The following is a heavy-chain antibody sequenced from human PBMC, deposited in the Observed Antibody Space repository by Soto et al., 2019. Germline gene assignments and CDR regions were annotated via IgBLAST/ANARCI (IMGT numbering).Heavy chain of an antibody. V-gene: IGHV3-30*18. J-gene: IGHJ4*02. CDR2: VSYDEVNK. Sequence: GGSLRLSCEASGFTFSNFGIHWVRQAPGKGLEWLAVVSYDEVNKFYADSVRGRFTISRDNSKDAAYLQINSLRPDDTAMYFCAKVMTEYSGVAIDYWGQGTLVTVSS. D-gene: IGHD6-6*01. CDR3: AKVMTEYSGVAIDY. CDR1: GFTFSNFG.